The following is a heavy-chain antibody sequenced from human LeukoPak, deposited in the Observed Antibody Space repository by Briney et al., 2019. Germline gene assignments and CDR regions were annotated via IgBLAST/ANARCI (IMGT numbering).Heavy chain of an antibody. CDR2: ISGSGGST. CDR1: GFTFSSYA. D-gene: IGHD3-3*01. Sequence: GGSLRLSCAASGFTFSSYAMNRVRQAPGKGLEWVSGISGSGGSTYYADSVKGRFTISRDNSKNTLYLQMNSLRAEDTAVYYCAKSLFGVVIPRFDYWGQGTLVTVSS. J-gene: IGHJ4*02. CDR3: AKSLFGVVIPRFDY. V-gene: IGHV3-23*01.